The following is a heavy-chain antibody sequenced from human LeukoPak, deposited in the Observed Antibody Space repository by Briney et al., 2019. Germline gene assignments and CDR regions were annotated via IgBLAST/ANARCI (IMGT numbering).Heavy chain of an antibody. V-gene: IGHV3-30*04. J-gene: IGHJ6*02. CDR3: ARELGRFYYGMDV. Sequence: PGGSLRLSCAASGFTFSSYAMHWVRQAPGKGLEWVAVISYDGSSKYYADSVKGRFTISRDNSKNTLYLQMNSLRAEDTAVYYCARELGRFYYGMDVWGQGTTVTVSS. CDR2: ISYDGSSK. CDR1: GFTFSSYA. D-gene: IGHD3-3*01.